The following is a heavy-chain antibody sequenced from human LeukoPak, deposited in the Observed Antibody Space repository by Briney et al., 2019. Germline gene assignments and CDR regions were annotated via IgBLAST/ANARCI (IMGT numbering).Heavy chain of an antibody. CDR2: VYSGGDK. CDR1: EFSIRLNY. CDR3: ARAWDFVVGAFDL. Sequence: GRSLRLSCAASEFSIRLNYMTWVRQAPGKGLEWVSIVYSGGDKYYADSVKGRFTISRDDSKNTLYLQMSSLRGEDTAIYYCARAWDFVVGAFDLWGQGTMVTVSS. V-gene: IGHV3-53*01. J-gene: IGHJ3*01. D-gene: IGHD2-2*01.